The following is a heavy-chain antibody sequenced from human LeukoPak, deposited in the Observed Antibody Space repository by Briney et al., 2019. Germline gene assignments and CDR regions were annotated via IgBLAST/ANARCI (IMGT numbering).Heavy chain of an antibody. V-gene: IGHV4-31*03. CDR3: ASGTMVRGATVSNWFDP. D-gene: IGHD3-10*01. CDR1: GGSISSGGYY. Sequence: SETLSLTCTVSGGSISSGGYYWSWIRQHPGKGLEWIGYIYYSGSTYYNPSLKSRVTISVDTSKNQFSLKLSSVTAADTAVYYCASGTMVRGATVSNWFDPWGQGTLVTVSS. J-gene: IGHJ5*02. CDR2: IYYSGST.